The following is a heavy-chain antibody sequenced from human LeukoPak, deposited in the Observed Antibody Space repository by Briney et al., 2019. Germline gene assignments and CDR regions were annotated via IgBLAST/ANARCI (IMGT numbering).Heavy chain of an antibody. D-gene: IGHD5-18*01. CDR3: ARRGHGYGSPFDY. Sequence: PGGSLRLSCAASGFTVSSNYMNWVRQAPGKGLEWVSMIYPNGNTFYTDSVKSRFTISRDNSKNTLDLQMSSLRAEDTAVYYCARRGHGYGSPFDYWGQGTLVTVSS. V-gene: IGHV3-66*04. CDR2: IYPNGNT. CDR1: GFTVSSNY. J-gene: IGHJ4*02.